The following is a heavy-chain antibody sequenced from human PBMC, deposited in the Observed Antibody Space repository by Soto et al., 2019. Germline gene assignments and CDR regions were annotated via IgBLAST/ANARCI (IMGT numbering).Heavy chain of an antibody. CDR2: MNPNSGNT. D-gene: IGHD3-22*01. V-gene: IGHV1-8*01. Sequence: ASVKVSCKASGYTFTSYDINWVRQATGQGLEWMGWMNPNSGNTGYAQKFQGRVTMTRNTSISTAYMELSSLRSEDTAVYYCARDYYDSTRSITPNWLDPWGQGTLVTVSS. CDR1: GYTFTSYD. J-gene: IGHJ5*02. CDR3: ARDYYDSTRSITPNWLDP.